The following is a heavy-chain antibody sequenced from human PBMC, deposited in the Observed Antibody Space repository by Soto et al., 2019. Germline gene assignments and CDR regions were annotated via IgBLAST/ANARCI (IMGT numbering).Heavy chain of an antibody. CDR2: ISYDGSNK. V-gene: IGHV3-30*18. CDR3: AKASGYCSSTSCLGIFDY. Sequence: PGGSLRLSCAASGFTFSSYGMHWVRQAPGKGLEWVAVISYDGSNKYYADSVKGRFTSSRDNSKNTLYLQMNILRAEDTAVYYGAKASGYCSSTSCLGIFDYWGQGTLVTVSS. D-gene: IGHD2-2*01. J-gene: IGHJ4*02. CDR1: GFTFSSYG.